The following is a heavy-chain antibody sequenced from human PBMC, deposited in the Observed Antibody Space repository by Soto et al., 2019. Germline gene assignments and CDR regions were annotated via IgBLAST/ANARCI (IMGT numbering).Heavy chain of an antibody. Sequence: QVQLVQSGIEVKKPGSSVTVSCKASGGPYSKYSISWVRQAPGQGLEWMGRIIPIFDMTNYAQKFQGRVTITADKSTSTVYMDLSSLRSEDTAVYYCARSLLGDHYDSDGLDSWGQGTLVSVSS. CDR2: IIPIFDMT. CDR3: ARSLLGDHYDSDGLDS. D-gene: IGHD3-22*01. V-gene: IGHV1-69*02. J-gene: IGHJ4*02. CDR1: GGPYSKYS.